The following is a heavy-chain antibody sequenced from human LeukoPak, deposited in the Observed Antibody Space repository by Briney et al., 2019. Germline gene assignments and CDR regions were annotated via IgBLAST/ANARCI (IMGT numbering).Heavy chain of an antibody. V-gene: IGHV3-23*01. CDR2: ISGDGVGT. Sequence: AGGSLRLSCGGSGFTLSRNAMNWVRQAPGKGLEWVAAISGDGVGTYYADSVKGRFDISRDNSKNTLYLQMNSLRTEDTAVYYCAKDANYLDSSGYLSPFDFWGQGTLVTVSS. J-gene: IGHJ4*02. CDR3: AKDANYLDSSGYLSPFDF. CDR1: GFTLSRNA. D-gene: IGHD3-22*01.